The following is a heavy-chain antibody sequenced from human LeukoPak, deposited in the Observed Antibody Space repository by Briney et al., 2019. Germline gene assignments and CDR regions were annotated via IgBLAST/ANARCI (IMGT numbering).Heavy chain of an antibody. CDR3: ARLAAAGTYYFDN. J-gene: IGHJ4*02. D-gene: IGHD6-13*01. V-gene: IGHV3-48*03. CDR1: GFTFSSDE. CDR2: ISTSGTTV. Sequence: GGSLRLSCATSGFTFSSDEVNWVRQAPGKGLYWLSYISTSGTTVYSADSVKGRFSTSRDNAKNSLYLQMNSLRADDTAVYYCARLAAAGTYYFDNWGQGTLVTVSS.